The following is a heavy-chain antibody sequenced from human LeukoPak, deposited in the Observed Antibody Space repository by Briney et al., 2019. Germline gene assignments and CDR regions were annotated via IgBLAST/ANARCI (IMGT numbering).Heavy chain of an antibody. CDR2: IKQDGSEK. V-gene: IGHV3-7*01. Sequence: GWSLRLSCAASGFTFSSHWMSWVRQAPGKGLEWVANIKQDGSEKYYVDSVKGRFTISRDNAKNSLYLQMNSLRAEDTAVYYCARRRGYYYYMAVWGKGTTVTVSS. CDR3: ARRRGYYYYMAV. J-gene: IGHJ6*03. CDR1: GFTFSSHW.